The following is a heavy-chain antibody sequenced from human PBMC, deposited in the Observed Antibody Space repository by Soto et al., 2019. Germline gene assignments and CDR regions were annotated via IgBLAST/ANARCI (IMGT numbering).Heavy chain of an antibody. J-gene: IGHJ5*02. CDR1: GGSISSSSYY. Sequence: SETLSLTDTVSGGSISSSSYYWGWVRQPPGKGLEWIGSIYYNGSTYYNPSLKSRVTISVDTSKNQFSLKLSSVTAADTAVYYCARTSGVTGWFDPWGQGTLVTVSS. CDR3: ARTSGVTGWFDP. D-gene: IGHD2-8*01. CDR2: IYYNGST. V-gene: IGHV4-39*01.